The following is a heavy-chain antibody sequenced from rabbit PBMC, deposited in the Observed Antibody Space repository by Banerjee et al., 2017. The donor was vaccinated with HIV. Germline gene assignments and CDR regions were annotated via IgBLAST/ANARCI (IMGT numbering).Heavy chain of an antibody. CDR1: GFSFGDRDV. CDR3: ARNYVNAFDP. Sequence: QEQLEESGGGLVKPKGSLTLTCKASGFSFGDRDVICWVRQAPGKGLEWIACIDTNDGDTDYANWPKGRFTISKTSSTTVTLQMTSLTAADTATYFCARNYVNAFDPWGQGTLVTVS. J-gene: IGHJ2*01. D-gene: IGHD1-1*01. V-gene: IGHV1S45*01. CDR2: IDTNDGDT.